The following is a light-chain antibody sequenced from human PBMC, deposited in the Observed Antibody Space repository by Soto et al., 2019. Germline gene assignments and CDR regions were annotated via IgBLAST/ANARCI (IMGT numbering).Light chain of an antibody. V-gene: IGLV1-40*01. CDR3: QSYDSNVV. Sequence: QAVVTQPPSVSGAPGQRVTISCTGTSSNIGAGYDVHWYQQFPGTAPKLLIYDNNNRPSGVPDRFSGSKSGTSASLAITGLQAEDEADYYCQSYDSNVVFGGGTKLTVL. J-gene: IGLJ2*01. CDR2: DNN. CDR1: SSNIGAGYD.